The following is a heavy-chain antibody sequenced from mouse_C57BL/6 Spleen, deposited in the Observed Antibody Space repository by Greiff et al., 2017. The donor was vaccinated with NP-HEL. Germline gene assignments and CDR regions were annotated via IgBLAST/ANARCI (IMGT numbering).Heavy chain of an antibody. CDR2: INPGSGGT. Sequence: QVQLQQSGAELVRPGTSVKVSCKASGYAFTNYLIEWVKQRPGQGLEWIGVINPGSGGTNYNEKFKGKATLTADKSSSTAYMQLSSLTSEDSAVYFCARSSNSGLAYWGQGTLVTVSA. V-gene: IGHV1-54*01. CDR3: ARSSNSGLAY. D-gene: IGHD2-5*01. CDR1: GYAFTNYL. J-gene: IGHJ3*01.